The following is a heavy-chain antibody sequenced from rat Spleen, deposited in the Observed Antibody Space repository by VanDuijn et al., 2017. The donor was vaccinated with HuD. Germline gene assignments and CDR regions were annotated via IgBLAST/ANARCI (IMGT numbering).Heavy chain of an antibody. Sequence: EVQLVESGGGLVQPGRSLKLSCVASGFTFNNYWMTWIRQAPGKGLEWVASITNTGGSTYYPDSVKGRFTISRDNAKSTLYLQMNSLRSEDTATYYCTRDGDSSYSYYFDYWGQGVMVTVSS. CDR1: GFTFNNYW. D-gene: IGHD1-2*01. CDR3: TRDGDSSYSYYFDY. CDR2: ITNTGGST. V-gene: IGHV5-31*01. J-gene: IGHJ2*01.